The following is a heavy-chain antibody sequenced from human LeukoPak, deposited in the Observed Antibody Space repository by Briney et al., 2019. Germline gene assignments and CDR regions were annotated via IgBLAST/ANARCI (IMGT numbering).Heavy chain of an antibody. V-gene: IGHV3-43*02. Sequence: GGSLRLSCAASGFTFDDYAMHWVRQAPGKGLEWVSLISGDGGSTYYADSVRGRFTISRDNSRNSLYLQMDSLRTEDTAFYYCAKEIDTLGTNAFDIWGQGTMVTVSS. CDR1: GFTFDDYA. CDR3: AKEIDTLGTNAFDI. CDR2: ISGDGGST. J-gene: IGHJ3*02. D-gene: IGHD2-15*01.